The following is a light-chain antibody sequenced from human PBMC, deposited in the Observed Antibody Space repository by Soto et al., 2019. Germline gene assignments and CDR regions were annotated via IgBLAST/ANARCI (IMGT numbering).Light chain of an antibody. CDR1: QSISSW. J-gene: IGKJ4*01. CDR3: QQYNNYPLT. Sequence: DIQMTQSPSTLPASVGDGVTITCRASQSISSWLAWYQQKPGKAPKLLMYKASSLESGVPSRFSGSGSGTEFTLTISSLQPDDFATYYCQQYNNYPLTFGGGTNVEIK. V-gene: IGKV1-5*03. CDR2: KAS.